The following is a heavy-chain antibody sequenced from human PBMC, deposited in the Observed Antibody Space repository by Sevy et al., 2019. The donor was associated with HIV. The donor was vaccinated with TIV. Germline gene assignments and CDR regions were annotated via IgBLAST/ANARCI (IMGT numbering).Heavy chain of an antibody. CDR3: AKDKGSTSSFYFDY. J-gene: IGHJ4*02. Sequence: GGSLRLSCEASGFTFDDYAMHWVRQAPGKGLEWVSGISWNSGGIASADSVEGRFTISRDNAKNSLYLQMYSLRAEDTALYYCAKDKGSTSSFYFDYWGQGILVTVSS. CDR1: GFTFDDYA. V-gene: IGHV3-9*01. D-gene: IGHD6-6*01. CDR2: ISWNSGGI.